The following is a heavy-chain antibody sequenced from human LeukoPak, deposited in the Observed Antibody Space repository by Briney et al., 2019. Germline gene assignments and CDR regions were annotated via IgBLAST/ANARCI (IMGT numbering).Heavy chain of an antibody. CDR1: GFTFSSYG. CDR2: ILSDGSKE. V-gene: IGHV3-33*01. Sequence: GGSLRLSCAASGFTFSSYGMHWVRQAPGKGLEWVAVILSDGSKEFYTDSVKGRFTISRDNSKNTLYLQMNSLKTEDTAVYYCTTKIRHYDILTGYSPADDYWGQGTLVTVSS. D-gene: IGHD3-9*01. CDR3: TTKIRHYDILTGYSPADDY. J-gene: IGHJ4*02.